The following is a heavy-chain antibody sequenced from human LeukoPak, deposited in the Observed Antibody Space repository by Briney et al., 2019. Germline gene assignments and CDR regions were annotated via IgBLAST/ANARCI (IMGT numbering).Heavy chain of an antibody. D-gene: IGHD5-12*01. CDR1: GGSISGGGYY. Sequence: PSETLSLTCTVSGGSISGGGYYWSWIRQHPGKGLEWIGYIYHTGGTFYNLSLKSRVTISLDTSENQFSLKLSSVTAADTAVYYCASSEATTTPPPYGMGVWGQGTTVTVSS. J-gene: IGHJ6*02. CDR3: ASSEATTTPPPYGMGV. V-gene: IGHV4-31*03. CDR2: IYHTGGT.